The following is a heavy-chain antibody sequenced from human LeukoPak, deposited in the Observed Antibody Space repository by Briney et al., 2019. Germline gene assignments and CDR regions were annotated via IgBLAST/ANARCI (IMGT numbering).Heavy chain of an antibody. CDR2: IDYSGST. D-gene: IGHD6-19*01. V-gene: IGHV4-59*12. CDR3: AREPPVAGTLGY. CDR1: GGSISTYY. Sequence: PSETLSLTCTVSGGSISTYYWSWIRQPPGKGLEWIACIDYSGSTNYNPSLKSRVTISVDTSKNQFSLKLSSVTAADTAVYYCAREPPVAGTLGYWGQGTLVTVSS. J-gene: IGHJ4*02.